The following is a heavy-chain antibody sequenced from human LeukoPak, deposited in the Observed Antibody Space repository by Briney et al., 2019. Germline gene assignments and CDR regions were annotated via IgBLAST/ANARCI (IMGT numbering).Heavy chain of an antibody. CDR1: GGSISTYC. CDR3: TRGSIAYYYMDV. V-gene: IGHV4-4*07. Sequence: PSETLSLTCTVSGGSISTYCWSWIRQPAEKGLEWIGRIYTSGSTNYNPSLKGRVTMSVDTSKNQFPLKLSSVTAADTAVDYCTRGSIAYYYMDVWGKGTTVTISS. J-gene: IGHJ6*03. D-gene: IGHD3-22*01. CDR2: IYTSGST.